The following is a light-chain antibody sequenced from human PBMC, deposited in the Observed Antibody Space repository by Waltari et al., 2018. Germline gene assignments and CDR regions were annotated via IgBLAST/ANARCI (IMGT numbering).Light chain of an antibody. CDR3: QTWGTGFHKV. Sequence: QLVLTQSPSASASLGASVKLTCTRRSGHSRYPITWHEQQPQKGPRFLMKVNTDGSPIKGDGIPDRFSGSSAGAERYLIISSLQSEDEADYYCQTWGTGFHKVFGGGTKLTVL. CDR2: VNTDGSP. V-gene: IGLV4-69*01. J-gene: IGLJ3*02. CDR1: SGHSRYP.